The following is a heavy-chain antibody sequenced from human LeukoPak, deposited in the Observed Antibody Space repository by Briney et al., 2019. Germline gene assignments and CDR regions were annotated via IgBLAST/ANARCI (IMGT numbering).Heavy chain of an antibody. D-gene: IGHD1-20*01. CDR1: GYTFTGYY. V-gene: IGHV1-2*02. Sequence: ASVKVSCKASGYTFTGYYMHWVRQAPGQGLEWMGWINPNSGGTNYAQKLQGRVTMTTDTSTSTAYMELRSLRSDDTAVYYCARGGVTGTTLFDYWGQGTLVTVSS. CDR2: INPNSGGT. J-gene: IGHJ4*02. CDR3: ARGGVTGTTLFDY.